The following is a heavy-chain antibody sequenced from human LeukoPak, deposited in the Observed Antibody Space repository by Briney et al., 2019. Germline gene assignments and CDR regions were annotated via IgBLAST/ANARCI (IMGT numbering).Heavy chain of an antibody. Sequence: GGSLRLSCGGSTLTLSTYTMNWVRQAPGKGLEWVSHIAGRSGSIYYADSVKGRFTISRDNAKNSLYLQMNSLRAEDTAVYYCAACSDFTLTGAACAFDIWGQGTMVTVSP. CDR3: AACSDFTLTGAACAFDI. V-gene: IGHV3-48*01. D-gene: IGHD3/OR15-3a*01. CDR1: TLTLSTYT. J-gene: IGHJ3*02. CDR2: IAGRSGSI.